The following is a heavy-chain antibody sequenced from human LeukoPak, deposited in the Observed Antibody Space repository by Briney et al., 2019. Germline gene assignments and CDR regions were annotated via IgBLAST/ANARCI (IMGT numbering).Heavy chain of an antibody. J-gene: IGHJ4*02. D-gene: IGHD1-26*01. Sequence: PGESLKISCKASGYRFTTDYIGWVRQMPGKGLEWMGIIYPDDSETNYSPSFQGQVSMSVDKSITTASLQWRSLKASDTATYYCARLTPEVGATAEYWGQGTPVTVSS. CDR2: IYPDDSET. CDR1: GYRFTTDY. CDR3: ARLTPEVGATAEY. V-gene: IGHV5-51*01.